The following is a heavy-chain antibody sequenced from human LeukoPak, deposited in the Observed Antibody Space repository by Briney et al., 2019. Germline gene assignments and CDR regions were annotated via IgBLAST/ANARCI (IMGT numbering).Heavy chain of an antibody. Sequence: GGSLRLSCAASGFTFSSYEMNWVRQAPGKGLEWVSYISPSGSTIYYADSVRGRFTISRDNAKNSLYLQMNSLRAEDTAVYYCARGSGSSCWGQGTLVTVSS. V-gene: IGHV3-48*03. D-gene: IGHD6-13*01. J-gene: IGHJ4*02. CDR1: GFTFSSYE. CDR2: ISPSGSTI. CDR3: ARGSGSSC.